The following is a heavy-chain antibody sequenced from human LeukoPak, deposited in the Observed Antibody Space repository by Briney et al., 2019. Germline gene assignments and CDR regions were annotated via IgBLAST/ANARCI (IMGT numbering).Heavy chain of an antibody. V-gene: IGHV3-21*01. CDR3: ARVGGSGYSGGWYGTTSRRD. CDR1: GFTFSSYS. D-gene: IGHD6-19*01. CDR2: ISSSSSYI. Sequence: GGSLRLSCAASGFTFSSYSMNWVRQAPGKGLEWVSSISSSSSYIYYADSVKGRFTISRDNAKNSLYLQMNSLRAEDTAVYYCARVGGSGYSGGWYGTTSRRDWGQGTLVTVSS. J-gene: IGHJ4*02.